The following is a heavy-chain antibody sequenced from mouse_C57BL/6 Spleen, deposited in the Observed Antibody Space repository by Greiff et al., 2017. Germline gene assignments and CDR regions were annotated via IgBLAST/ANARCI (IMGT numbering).Heavy chain of an antibody. J-gene: IGHJ4*01. CDR1: GYTFTDYN. V-gene: IGHV1-22*01. D-gene: IGHD1-1*01. CDR3: ASPSYYGSSYYAMDY. CDR2: INPNNGGT. Sequence: EVKLVESGPELVKPGASVKMSCKASGYTFTDYNMHWVKQSHGKSLEWIGYINPNNGGTSYNQKFKGKATLTVNKSSSTAYMELRSLTSEDSAVYYCASPSYYGSSYYAMDYWGQGTSVTVSS.